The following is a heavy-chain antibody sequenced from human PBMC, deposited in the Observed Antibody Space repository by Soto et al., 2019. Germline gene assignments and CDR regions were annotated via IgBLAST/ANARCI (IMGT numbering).Heavy chain of an antibody. CDR2: INPSGGST. CDR3: ARASGWYGKSDY. D-gene: IGHD6-19*01. Sequence: GASVKVSCKASGYTFTSYYMHWVRQTPGQGLEWMGIINPSGGSTSYAQKFQGRVTMTRDTSTSTVYMELSSLRSEDTAVYYCARASGWYGKSDYWGQGTLVTVSS. CDR1: GYTFTSYY. V-gene: IGHV1-46*01. J-gene: IGHJ4*02.